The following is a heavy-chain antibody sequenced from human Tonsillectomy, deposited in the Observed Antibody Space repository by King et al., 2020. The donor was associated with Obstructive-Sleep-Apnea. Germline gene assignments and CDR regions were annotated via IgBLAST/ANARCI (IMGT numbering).Heavy chain of an antibody. CDR3: ARDGVWNYLSPNDY. CDR2: ISVYNGNT. CDR1: GYTFTSYG. D-gene: IGHD1-7*01. V-gene: IGHV1-18*04. Sequence: QLVQSGAEVKKHGASVKVSCKASGYTFTSYGITWVRQAPGQGLEWMGWISVYNGNTNYAQKLQGRVTMTTDTSTSTVYMELRSLRSDDTAVYYCARDGVWNYLSPNDYWGQGTLVTVSS. J-gene: IGHJ4*02.